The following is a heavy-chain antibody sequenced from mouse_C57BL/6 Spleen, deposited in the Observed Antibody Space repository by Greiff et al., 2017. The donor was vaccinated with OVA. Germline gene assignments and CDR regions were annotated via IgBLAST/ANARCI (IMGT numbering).Heavy chain of an antibody. J-gene: IGHJ3*01. CDR1: GYAFSSSW. CDR2: IYPGDGDT. D-gene: IGHD1-1*01. V-gene: IGHV1-82*01. Sequence: VQLQESGPELVKPGASVKISCKASGYAFSSSWMNWVKQRPGKGLEWIGRIYPGDGDTNYNGKFKGKATLTAAKSSSTAYMQLSSLTSEDSAVYFCAPYYGSSPFAYWGQGTLVTVSA. CDR3: APYYGSSPFAY.